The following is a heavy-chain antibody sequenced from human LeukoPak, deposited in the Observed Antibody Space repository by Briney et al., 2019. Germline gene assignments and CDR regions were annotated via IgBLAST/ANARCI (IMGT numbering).Heavy chain of an antibody. Sequence: GGSLRLSCAASGFTFSDYDMHWVRQATGKGLEWVSAIGTAGDTYYTGSVKGRFTISRENAKNSLYLQMNSLRAGDTAGYYCARVAKERVGGVYYFDYWGQGTLVTVSS. D-gene: IGHD1-1*01. CDR2: IGTAGDT. V-gene: IGHV3-13*01. CDR3: ARVAKERVGGVYYFDY. J-gene: IGHJ4*02. CDR1: GFTFSDYD.